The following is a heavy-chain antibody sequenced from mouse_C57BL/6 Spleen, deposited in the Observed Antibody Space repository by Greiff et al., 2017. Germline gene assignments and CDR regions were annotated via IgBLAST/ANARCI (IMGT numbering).Heavy chain of an antibody. D-gene: IGHD1-1*01. J-gene: IGHJ3*01. V-gene: IGHV5-17*01. Sequence: EVKLMESGGGLVKPGGSLKLSCAASGFTFSDYGMHWVRQAPEKGLEWVAYISSGSSTIYYADTVKGRFTISRDNAKNTLFLQMTSLRSEDTAMYYCARMTTVVAPDFAYWGQGTLVTVSA. CDR2: ISSGSSTI. CDR1: GFTFSDYG. CDR3: ARMTTVVAPDFAY.